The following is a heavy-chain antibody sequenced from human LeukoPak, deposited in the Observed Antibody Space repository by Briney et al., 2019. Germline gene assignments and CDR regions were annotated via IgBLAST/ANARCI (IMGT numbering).Heavy chain of an antibody. CDR3: ARAPGDNWNDEDY. D-gene: IGHD1-20*01. Sequence: SVKLSCKASGGTFSSYAISWVRQAPGQGLEWMGGIIPIFGTANYAQKFQGRVTITADESTSTAYMELSSLRSEDTAVYYCARAPGDNWNDEDYWGQGTLVTVSS. V-gene: IGHV1-69*13. J-gene: IGHJ4*02. CDR1: GGTFSSYA. CDR2: IIPIFGTA.